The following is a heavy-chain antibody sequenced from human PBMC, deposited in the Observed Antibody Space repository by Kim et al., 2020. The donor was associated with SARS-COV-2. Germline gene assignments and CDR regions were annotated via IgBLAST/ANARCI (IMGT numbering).Heavy chain of an antibody. J-gene: IGHJ4*02. V-gene: IGHV3-11*01. CDR2: ISSSGSTI. CDR1: GFTFSDYY. D-gene: IGHD3-22*01. CDR3: ARALGDYYDSSGYYYFDY. Sequence: GGSLRLSCAASGFTFSDYYMSWIRQAPGKGLEWVSYISSSGSTIYYADSVKGRFTISRDNAKNSLYLQMNSLRAEDTAVYYCARALGDYYDSSGYYYFDYWGQGTLVTVSS.